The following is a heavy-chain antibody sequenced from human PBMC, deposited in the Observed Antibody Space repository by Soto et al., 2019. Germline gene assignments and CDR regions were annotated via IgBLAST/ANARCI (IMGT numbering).Heavy chain of an antibody. CDR2: IGAYNGNT. Sequence: VASVKVSCKASGYTFTSYGISWVRQAPGQGLEWMGWIGAYNGNTNYAQKLQGRVTMTTDTSTSTAYMELRSLRSDDTAVYYCARGGSFYGDYHTFDYWGQGTLVTVSS. CDR1: GYTFTSYG. J-gene: IGHJ4*02. V-gene: IGHV1-18*04. D-gene: IGHD4-17*01. CDR3: ARGGSFYGDYHTFDY.